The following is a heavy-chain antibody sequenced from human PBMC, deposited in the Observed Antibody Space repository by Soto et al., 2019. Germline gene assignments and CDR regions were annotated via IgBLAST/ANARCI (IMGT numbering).Heavy chain of an antibody. Sequence: QVQLQESGPGLVKPSGTLSLTCAVSGVSISSHDWWTWVRQPPGKGLEWIGESHQSGNTHYNSSPETRVTISVDKSKTPFSLKLTSVTVADTAVYYCATRATSRFYWGQGTLVTVSS. CDR3: ATRATSRFY. V-gene: IGHV4-4*02. J-gene: IGHJ4*02. D-gene: IGHD2-2*01. CDR1: GVSISSHDW. CDR2: SHQSGNT.